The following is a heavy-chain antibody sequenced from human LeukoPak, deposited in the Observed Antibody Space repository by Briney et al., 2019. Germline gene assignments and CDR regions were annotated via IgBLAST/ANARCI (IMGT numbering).Heavy chain of an antibody. CDR1: GDSFNYY. CDR2: THYSGNT. V-gene: IGHV4-39*07. CDR3: AREGAYRTYGDYSPFDF. J-gene: IGHJ5*01. Sequence: SETLSLTCVVSGDSFNYYWGWIRQPPGKGLEWIGTTHYSGNTYYNPSLKSRVTISLDTSKNQFSLRLNSVTAADTAVYYCAREGAYRTYGDYSPFDFWGQGTLVTVSS. D-gene: IGHD4-17*01.